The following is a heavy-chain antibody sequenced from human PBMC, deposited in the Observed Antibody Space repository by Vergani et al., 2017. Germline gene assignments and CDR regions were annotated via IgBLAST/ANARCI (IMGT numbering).Heavy chain of an antibody. CDR2: IIPIFGTA. CDR1: GGTFSSYA. V-gene: IGHV1-69*06. Sequence: QVQLVQSGAEVKKPGSSVKVSCKASGGTFSSYAISWVRQAPGQGLEWMGGIIPIFGTANYAQKFQGRVTITADKSTSTAYMELSSLRSEDTAVYYCARRARGDSGGYPYYYYYGMDVWGQGTTVTVSS. J-gene: IGHJ6*02. CDR3: ARRARGDSGGYPYYYYYGMDV. D-gene: IGHD3-22*01.